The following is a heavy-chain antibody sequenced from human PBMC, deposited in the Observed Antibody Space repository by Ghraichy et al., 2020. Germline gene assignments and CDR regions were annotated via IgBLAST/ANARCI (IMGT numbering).Heavy chain of an antibody. Sequence: GGSLRLSCAASGFTFSSYWMHWVRQAPGKGLVWVSRINSDGSSTSYADSVKGRFTISRDNAKNTLYLQMNSLRAEDTAVYYCACGYSYGDHDAFDIWGQGTMVTVSS. CDR1: GFTFSSYW. V-gene: IGHV3-74*01. CDR2: INSDGSST. CDR3: ACGYSYGDHDAFDI. D-gene: IGHD5-18*01. J-gene: IGHJ3*02.